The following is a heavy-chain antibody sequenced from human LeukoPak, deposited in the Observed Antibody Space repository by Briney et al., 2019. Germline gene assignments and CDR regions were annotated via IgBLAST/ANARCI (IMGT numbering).Heavy chain of an antibody. CDR1: GFTFRSDT. V-gene: IGHV3-21*01. CDR2: ISSSSSSI. Sequence: GGSLRLSCVAPGFTFRSDTMNWVRQAPGKGLEWVSSISSSSSSISYADSVKGRFTVSRDNAKNSLYLQMYSLRAEDTALYYCARVVDYASIDFWGQGTLVTVSS. D-gene: IGHD3-16*01. J-gene: IGHJ4*02. CDR3: ARVVDYASIDF.